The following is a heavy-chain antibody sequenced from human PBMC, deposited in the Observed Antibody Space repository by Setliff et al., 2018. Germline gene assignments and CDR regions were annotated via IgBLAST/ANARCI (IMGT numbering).Heavy chain of an antibody. CDR3: AREQWLDPPGYYYMDV. CDR2: IYYSGTT. J-gene: IGHJ6*03. CDR1: GGSISSGDYY. V-gene: IGHV4-30-4*02. D-gene: IGHD6-19*01. Sequence: SETLSLTCTVSGGSISSGDYYWSWIRQPPGKGLEWIGYIYYSGTTYYNPSLKSRVTISVDTSKNQFSLKLSSVTAADTAVYYCAREQWLDPPGYYYMDVWAKGTTVTVSS.